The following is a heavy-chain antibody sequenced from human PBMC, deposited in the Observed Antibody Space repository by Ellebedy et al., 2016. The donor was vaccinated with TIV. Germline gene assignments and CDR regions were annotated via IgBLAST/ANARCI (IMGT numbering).Heavy chain of an antibody. D-gene: IGHD1-26*01. Sequence: ASVKVSXKASGYTFTSYYMHWVRQAPGQGLEWMGIINPSGGSTSYAQKFQGRVTMTRDTSTSTVYMGLSSLRSEDTAVYYCARAIVGATTGFDYWGQGTLVTVSS. CDR1: GYTFTSYY. CDR2: INPSGGST. V-gene: IGHV1-46*01. CDR3: ARAIVGATTGFDY. J-gene: IGHJ4*02.